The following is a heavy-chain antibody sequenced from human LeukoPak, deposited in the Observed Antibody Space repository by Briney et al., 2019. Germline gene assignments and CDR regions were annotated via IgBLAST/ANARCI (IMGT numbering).Heavy chain of an antibody. CDR1: GGTFSSYA. CDR3: ARDLTRLGGFGVAITHWFDP. J-gene: IGHJ5*02. V-gene: IGHV1-69*05. D-gene: IGHD3-3*01. CDR2: IIPIFGTA. Sequence: RASVKVSCKASGGTFSSYAISWVRQAPGQGLEWMGGIIPIFGTANYAQKFQGRVTITTDGSTSTAYMELSSLRSEDTAVYYCARDLTRLGGFGVAITHWFDPWGQGTLVTVSS.